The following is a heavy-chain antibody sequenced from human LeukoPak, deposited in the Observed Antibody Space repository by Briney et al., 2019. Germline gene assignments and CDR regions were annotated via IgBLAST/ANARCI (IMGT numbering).Heavy chain of an antibody. V-gene: IGHV4-39*01. CDR2: IYYSGST. Sequence: PSETLSLTCTVSGGSISSSSYYWGWIRQPPGKGLEWIGSIYYSGSTYYNPSLKSRVTISVDTSKNQFSLKLSSVTAADTAVYYCARRVGAARPGYFDYWGRGTLVTVSS. CDR3: ARRVGAARPGYFDY. J-gene: IGHJ4*02. D-gene: IGHD6-6*01. CDR1: GGSISSSSYY.